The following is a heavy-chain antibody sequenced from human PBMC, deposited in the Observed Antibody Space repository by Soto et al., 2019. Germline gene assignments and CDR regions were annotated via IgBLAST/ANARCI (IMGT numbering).Heavy chain of an antibody. CDR2: INPSGGST. CDR3: ARGDSTHYYVSGSPEY. J-gene: IGHJ4*02. V-gene: IGHV1-46*01. CDR1: GYTFTTYY. Sequence: ASVKVSCKASGYTFTTYYIHWVRQAPGQGLEWMGIINPSGGSTSYAQQFQGRVTMTTDTSTSTAYMELTSLRSEDTAVYYCARGDSTHYYVSGSPEYWGQGTLVTVSS. D-gene: IGHD3-10*01.